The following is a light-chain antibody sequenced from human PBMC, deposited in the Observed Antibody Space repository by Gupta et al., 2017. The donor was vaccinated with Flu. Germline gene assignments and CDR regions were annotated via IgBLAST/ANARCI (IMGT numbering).Light chain of an antibody. CDR1: SLRNSN. V-gene: IGLV3-19*01. Sequence: SSELTQDPAVSVALGQTVRITCQGDSLRNSNVSCYQQKPGQAPVLVIYAKNIRPSGSPDRFSGSSSGNTASLTITGAQAEDEADYYCNSRDSTDNHQAVFGGGTKLTVL. J-gene: IGLJ2*01. CDR3: NSRDSTDNHQAV. CDR2: AKN.